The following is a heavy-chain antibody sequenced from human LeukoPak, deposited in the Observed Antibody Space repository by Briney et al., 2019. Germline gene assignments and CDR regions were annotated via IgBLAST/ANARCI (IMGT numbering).Heavy chain of an antibody. D-gene: IGHD5-18*01. CDR2: INHSGSS. Sequence: PSETLSLTCAVYGGSFSGYYWSWIRQPPGKGLEWIGEINHSGSSNYDPSLKSRVTISVDTSKNQFSLKLSSVTAADTAVYYCARGYRGYSYGYAWFDYWGQGTLATVSS. CDR1: GGSFSGYY. V-gene: IGHV4-34*01. CDR3: ARGYRGYSYGYAWFDY. J-gene: IGHJ4*02.